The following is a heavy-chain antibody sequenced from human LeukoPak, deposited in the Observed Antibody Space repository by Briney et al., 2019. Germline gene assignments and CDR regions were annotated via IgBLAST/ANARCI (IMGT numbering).Heavy chain of an antibody. CDR2: IYYSGST. CDR1: GGSISSSSYY. D-gene: IGHD3-22*01. V-gene: IGHV4-39*01. J-gene: IGHJ4*02. Sequence: PSETLSLTCTVSGGSISSSSYYSGWIRQPPGKGLEWIGSIYYSGSTYYNPSLKSRVTISVDTSKNQFSLKLSSVTAADTAVYYCARHTPRRYYDRSGYHYLGMGYFDYWGQGTLVTVSS. CDR3: ARHTPRRYYDRSGYHYLGMGYFDY.